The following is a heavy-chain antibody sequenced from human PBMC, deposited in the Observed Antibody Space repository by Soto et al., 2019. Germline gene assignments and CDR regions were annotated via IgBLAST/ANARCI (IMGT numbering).Heavy chain of an antibody. D-gene: IGHD6-13*01. CDR3: ARGRGTYSSRSVDYCGMDV. J-gene: IGHJ6*02. V-gene: IGHV1-69*12. Sequence: QVQLVQSGAEVKKPGSSVKVSCKASGGTFSSYAISWVRQAPGQGLEWMGGIIPILGTANYAQKFQGRVTITADESVSTAYMERSSQRSEDTAVYYCARGRGTYSSRSVDYCGMDVWGQGTTVTVSS. CDR2: IIPILGTA. CDR1: GGTFSSYA.